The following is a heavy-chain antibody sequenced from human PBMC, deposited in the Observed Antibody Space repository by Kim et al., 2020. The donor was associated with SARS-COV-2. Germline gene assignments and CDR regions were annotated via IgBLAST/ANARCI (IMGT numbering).Heavy chain of an antibody. V-gene: IGHV3-33*01. Sequence: GGSLRLSCAASGFTFSSYGMHWVRQAPGKGLEWVAVIWYDGSNKYYADSVKGRFTISRDNSKNTLYLQMNSLRAEDTAVYYCARAGLARIEYFQHWGQGTLVTVSS. CDR2: IWYDGSNK. CDR1: GFTFSSYG. J-gene: IGHJ1*01. CDR3: ARAGLARIEYFQH. D-gene: IGHD3-3*02.